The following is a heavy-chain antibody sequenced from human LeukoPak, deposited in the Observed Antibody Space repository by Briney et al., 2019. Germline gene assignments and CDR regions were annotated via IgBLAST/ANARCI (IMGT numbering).Heavy chain of an antibody. Sequence: ASVKVSCKASGYTFTGYYMHWVRQAPGQGLEWMGWISPNSGGTNYAQKFQGRVTMTRDTSISTAYMELSRLRSDDTAVYYCARFPRDIVGATSGFDYWGQGTLVTVSS. CDR3: ARFPRDIVGATSGFDY. D-gene: IGHD1-26*01. V-gene: IGHV1-2*02. J-gene: IGHJ4*02. CDR1: GYTFTGYY. CDR2: ISPNSGGT.